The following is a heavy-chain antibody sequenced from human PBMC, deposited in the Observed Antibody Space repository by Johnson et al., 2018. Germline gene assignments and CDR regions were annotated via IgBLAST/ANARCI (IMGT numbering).Heavy chain of an antibody. CDR2: IIPITCST. V-gene: IGHV1-46*01. Sequence: QVQLQESGAEVKKPGASVKVSCKASGFTFTNYYIHWVRQAPGHGLEWMGIIIPITCSTTYAQQFQGRVTMNREKSTGTVYMELTSLGSDDTAVYYCTRDQITYYDSSGLFYYYAIDGWGQGTTITVSS. J-gene: IGHJ6*02. CDR3: TRDQITYYDSSGLFYYYAIDG. D-gene: IGHD3-22*01. CDR1: GFTFTNYY.